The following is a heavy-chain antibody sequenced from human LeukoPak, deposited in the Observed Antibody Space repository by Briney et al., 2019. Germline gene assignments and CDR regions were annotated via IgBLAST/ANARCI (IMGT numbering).Heavy chain of an antibody. CDR1: GFTFSNYA. D-gene: IGHD6-13*01. Sequence: GGSLRLSCAASGFTFSNYALSWVRQAPGKGLEWVSAISGGGYNTYYADSVKGRFTMSRDNSKNTVYLQMNSLRAEDTALYYCAKDRSSWYYPFDHWGQGTLVTVSS. CDR3: AKDRSSWYYPFDH. V-gene: IGHV3-23*01. J-gene: IGHJ5*02. CDR2: ISGGGYNT.